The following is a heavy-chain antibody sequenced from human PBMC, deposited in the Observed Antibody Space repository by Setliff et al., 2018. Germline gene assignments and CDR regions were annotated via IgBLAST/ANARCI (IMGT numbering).Heavy chain of an antibody. CDR1: GGSVGHSYYY. V-gene: IGHV4-61*01. D-gene: IGHD6-13*01. CDR3: ARGGLAAAATH. Sequence: SETLSLTCTVSGGSVGHSYYYWNWIRQPPGKGLEWIGYMYYSGDTNYNPSLKSRATLSVDTSKNQFSLRLTSVPAADTAVYYCARGGLAAAATHWGQGTLVTVSS. CDR2: MYYSGDT. J-gene: IGHJ4*02.